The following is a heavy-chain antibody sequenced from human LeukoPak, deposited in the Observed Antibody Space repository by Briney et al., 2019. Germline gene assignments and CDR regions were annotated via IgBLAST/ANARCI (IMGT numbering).Heavy chain of an antibody. D-gene: IGHD2-2*01. J-gene: IGHJ6*02. CDR3: ARGGDIVVVPAAKLRRTDYYYGMDV. V-gene: IGHV4-34*01. Sequence: SEALSLTCAVYGGSFSGYYWSWIRQPPGKGLEWIGEINHSGSTNYNPSLKSRVPISVDTSKNQFSLKLSSVTAADTAVYYCARGGDIVVVPAAKLRRTDYYYGMDVWGQGTTVTVSS. CDR2: INHSGST. CDR1: GGSFSGYY.